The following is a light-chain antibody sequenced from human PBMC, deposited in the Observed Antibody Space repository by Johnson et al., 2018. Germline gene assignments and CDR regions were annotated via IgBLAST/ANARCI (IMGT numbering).Light chain of an antibody. V-gene: IGLV1-51*02. J-gene: IGLJ1*01. CDR3: GTWDSSLSAGIV. CDR1: SSNIGNNY. CDR2: ENN. Sequence: QSVLTQPPSVSAAPGQKVTIYCSGSSSNIGNNYVSWYQQLPGTAPKLLIYENNKRPSGIPDRFSGSKSGTSATLGITGLQTGDEADYYCGTWDSSLSAGIVFGTGTKVTVL.